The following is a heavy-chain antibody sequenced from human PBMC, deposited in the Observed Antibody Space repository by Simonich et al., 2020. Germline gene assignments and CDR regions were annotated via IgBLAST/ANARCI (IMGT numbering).Heavy chain of an antibody. V-gene: IGHV3-30*07. CDR3: ARAIAAAGTPFDY. Sequence: QVQLVESGGGVVQPGRSLRLSCAASGFTFSSYAVHGVRQAPGKGRDGVSVKSYDGSNKYYADSVKGRFTISRDNSKNTLYLQMNSLRAEDTAVYYCARAIAAAGTPFDYWGQGTLVTVSS. CDR2: KSYDGSNK. J-gene: IGHJ4*02. CDR1: GFTFSSYA. D-gene: IGHD6-13*01.